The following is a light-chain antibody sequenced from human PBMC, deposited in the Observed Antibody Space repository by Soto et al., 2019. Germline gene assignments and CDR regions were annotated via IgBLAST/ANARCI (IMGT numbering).Light chain of an antibody. CDR2: EGT. V-gene: IGLV2-23*01. CDR1: SHDVGSYNL. CDR3: CSFAGSSTYV. Sequence: QSALTQPASVSGSPGHSITSSCTGKSHDVGSYNLVSWYQQHPGNAPKLIIYEGTKRPSGVSYRFSGSKSGNTASLTISVLQEEDEGDYHCCSFAGSSTYVCGTGTKVTVL. J-gene: IGLJ1*01.